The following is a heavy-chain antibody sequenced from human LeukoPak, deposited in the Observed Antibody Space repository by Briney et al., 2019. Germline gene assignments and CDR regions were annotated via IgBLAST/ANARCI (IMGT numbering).Heavy chain of an antibody. V-gene: IGHV4-39*01. CDR3: ASQVGGVIVISAFDI. D-gene: IGHD3-16*02. CDR1: GGSISSSSYY. J-gene: IGHJ3*02. CDR2: IYYSGST. Sequence: SETLSHTCTVSGGSISSSSYYWGWLRQPPGKGLEWIGSIYYSGSTYYNPSLKSRVTISVDTSKNQFSLKLSSVTAADTAVYYCASQVGGVIVISAFDIWGQGTMVTVSS.